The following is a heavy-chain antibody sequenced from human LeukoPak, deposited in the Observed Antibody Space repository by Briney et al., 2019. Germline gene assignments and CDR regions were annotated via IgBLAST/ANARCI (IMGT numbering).Heavy chain of an antibody. CDR3: ARGHYYDFWSGPYYFDY. CDR2: IYSGGST. CDR1: GFTFSSYS. Sequence: GGSLRLSCAASGFTFSSYSMNWVRQAPGKGLEWVSVIYSGGSTYYADSVKGRFTISRDNSKNTLYLQMNSLRAEDTAVYYCARGHYYDFWSGPYYFDYWGQGTLVTVSS. V-gene: IGHV3-66*01. J-gene: IGHJ4*02. D-gene: IGHD3-3*01.